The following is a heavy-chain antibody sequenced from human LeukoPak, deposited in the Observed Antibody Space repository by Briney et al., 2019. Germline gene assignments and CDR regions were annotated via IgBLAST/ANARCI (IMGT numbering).Heavy chain of an antibody. D-gene: IGHD3-3*01. Sequence: GGSLRLSCAASGFTFDDYAMRWVRQAPGKGLEWVSGISWNSGSIGYADSVKGRFTISRDNAKNSLYLQMNSLRAEDTALYYCAKVRSGYPLDAFDIWGQGTMVTVSS. CDR1: GFTFDDYA. V-gene: IGHV3-9*01. CDR2: ISWNSGSI. J-gene: IGHJ3*02. CDR3: AKVRSGYPLDAFDI.